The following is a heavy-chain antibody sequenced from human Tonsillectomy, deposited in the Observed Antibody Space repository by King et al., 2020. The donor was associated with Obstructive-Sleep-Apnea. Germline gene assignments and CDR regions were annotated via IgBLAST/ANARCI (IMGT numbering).Heavy chain of an antibody. J-gene: IGHJ4*02. CDR1: GFTFTSYW. CDR3: ARGGYSDYGLGY. V-gene: IGHV3-7*01. Sequence: VQLVESGGTLVQPGGSLRLSCSSSGFTFTSYWMSGVRQAPGERLEWVANIKQDVSEKYYLDSVRGRCTISRDNAKNSLYLQMNSLRAEDTAVYYCARGGYSDYGLGYWGQGTLVTVSS. CDR2: IKQDVSEK. D-gene: IGHD5-12*01.